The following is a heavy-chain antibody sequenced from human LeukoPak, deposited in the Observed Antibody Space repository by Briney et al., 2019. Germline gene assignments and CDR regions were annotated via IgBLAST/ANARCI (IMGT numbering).Heavy chain of an antibody. V-gene: IGHV4-59*11. CDR3: ARDVAGHYYYYMDV. D-gene: IGHD6-13*01. CDR2: IYYSGST. CDR1: GGSISSHY. J-gene: IGHJ6*03. Sequence: ASETLSLTCTVSGGSISSHYWSWIRQPPGKGLEWIGYIYYSGSTNYNPSLKSRVTISVDTSKNQFSLKLSSVTAADTAVYYCARDVAGHYYYYMDVWGKGTTVTVSS.